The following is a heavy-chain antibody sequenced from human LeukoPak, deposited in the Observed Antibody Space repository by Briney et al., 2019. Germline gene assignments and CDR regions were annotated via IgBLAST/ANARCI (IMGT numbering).Heavy chain of an antibody. V-gene: IGHV3-9*01. Sequence: GGSLRLSCAASGFTVDDYAMHWVRQAPGKGLEWVSGISWNSGSIGYADSVKGRFTISRDNAKNSLYLQMNSLRAEDTALYYCAKDYYDSSGYYAFDYWGQGTLVTVSS. CDR3: AKDYYDSSGYYAFDY. J-gene: IGHJ4*02. D-gene: IGHD3-22*01. CDR2: ISWNSGSI. CDR1: GFTVDDYA.